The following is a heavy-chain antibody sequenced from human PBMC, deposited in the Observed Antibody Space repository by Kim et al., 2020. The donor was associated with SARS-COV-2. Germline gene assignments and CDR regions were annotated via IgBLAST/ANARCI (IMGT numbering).Heavy chain of an antibody. D-gene: IGHD3-9*01. Sequence: GGSLRLSCAASGFSFSTSWMHWVRQAPGKGLLWVSRVDPYGVLTTYADSVKGRFTISRDNAKNTLYLQMNSLRVEDTAVYYCASSEPIIFGTLKFDPWGRRTLVTVSS. CDR3: ASSEPIIFGTLKFDP. J-gene: IGHJ5*02. CDR2: VDPYGVLT. V-gene: IGHV3-74*03. CDR1: GFSFSTSW.